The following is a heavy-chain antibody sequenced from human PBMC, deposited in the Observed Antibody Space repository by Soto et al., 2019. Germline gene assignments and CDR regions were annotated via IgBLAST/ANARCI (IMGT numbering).Heavy chain of an antibody. V-gene: IGHV4-34*01. CDR3: ARGDCSGGSCYSASDDY. J-gene: IGHJ4*02. Sequence: PSETLSLTCAVYGGSFSGYYWSWIRQPPGKGLEWIGEINHSGSTNYNPSLKSRVTISVDTSKNQFSLKLSSVTAADTAVYYCARGDCSGGSCYSASDDYWGQGTLVTVSS. D-gene: IGHD2-15*01. CDR2: INHSGST. CDR1: GGSFSGYY.